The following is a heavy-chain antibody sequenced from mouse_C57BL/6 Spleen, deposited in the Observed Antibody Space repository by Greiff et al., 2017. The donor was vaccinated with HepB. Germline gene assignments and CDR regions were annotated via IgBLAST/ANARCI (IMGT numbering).Heavy chain of an antibody. V-gene: IGHV14-1*01. CDR1: GFNFIVYY. J-gene: IGHJ1*03. CDR2: IDPEDGDT. Sequence: EVQLQQSGAELVRPGASVKFSCTASGFNFIVYYMHWLMQRPEQGLEWIGRIDPEDGDTEYAPKFQGKATMTADTSSNTAYLQLSSLTSEDTAVYYCTLYSNQGYFDVWGTGTTVTVSS. D-gene: IGHD2-5*01. CDR3: TLYSNQGYFDV.